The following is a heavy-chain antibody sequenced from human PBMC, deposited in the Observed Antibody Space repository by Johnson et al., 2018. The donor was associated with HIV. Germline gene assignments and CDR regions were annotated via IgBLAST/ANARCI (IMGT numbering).Heavy chain of an antibody. D-gene: IGHD6-19*01. Sequence: QVQLVESGGGVVQPGRSLRLSCAASGFSFSSYAMHWVRQAPAKGLEWVAVISYDGSNKYYADSVKGRFTISRDNSKNTVYLQMNSLRTEDSALYYCAKDFGSGWADAFDIWGQGTGVTISS. V-gene: IGHV3-30-3*01. J-gene: IGHJ3*02. CDR2: ISYDGSNK. CDR1: GFSFSSYA. CDR3: AKDFGSGWADAFDI.